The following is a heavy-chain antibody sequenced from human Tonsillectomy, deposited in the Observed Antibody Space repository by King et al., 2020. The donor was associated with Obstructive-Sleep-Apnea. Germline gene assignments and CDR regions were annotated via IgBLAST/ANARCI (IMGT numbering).Heavy chain of an antibody. CDR2: IKQDGSEK. J-gene: IGHJ4*02. V-gene: IGHV3-7*03. CDR1: GFSFSRYW. D-gene: IGHD3-10*01. Sequence: VKLVESGGGLVQPGGSLRLSCAASGFSFSRYWMTWVRQAPGKGLEWVANIKQDGSEKYYVDSVKGRFTISRDNAKNSLYLQMNSLRAEDTAVYYCAGTGSITSTGYLDYWGQGTLVIVSS. CDR3: AGTGSITSTGYLDY.